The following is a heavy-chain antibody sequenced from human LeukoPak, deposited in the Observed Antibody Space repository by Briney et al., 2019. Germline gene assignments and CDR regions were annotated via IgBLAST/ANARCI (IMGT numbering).Heavy chain of an antibody. D-gene: IGHD6-13*01. Sequence: PGGSLRLSCAASGFTFSSYSMSWVRQAPGKGLEWVSDISGSGDSTYYADSVQGRFTVSRDNSKNTLYLQMNSLRAEDTAVYYCAKDRLAAAARTPHFDYWGRGTLVTVSS. CDR3: AKDRLAAAARTPHFDY. CDR1: GFTFSSYS. J-gene: IGHJ4*02. V-gene: IGHV3-23*01. CDR2: ISGSGDST.